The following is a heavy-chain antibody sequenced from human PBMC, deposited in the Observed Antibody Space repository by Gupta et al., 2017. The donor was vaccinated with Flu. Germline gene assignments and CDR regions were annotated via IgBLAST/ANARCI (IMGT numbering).Heavy chain of an antibody. CDR1: GFTFSSYA. CDR2: ISGSGGST. Sequence: EVQLLESGGGLVQPEGSLRLSCAASGFTFSSYAMSWVRQAPGKGLEWVSAISGSGGSTYYADSVKGRFTISRDNSKNTLYLQMNSLRAEDTAVYYCAKPDYDFWSGYDYWGQGTLVTVSS. CDR3: AKPDYDFWSGYDY. D-gene: IGHD3-3*01. V-gene: IGHV3-23*01. J-gene: IGHJ4*02.